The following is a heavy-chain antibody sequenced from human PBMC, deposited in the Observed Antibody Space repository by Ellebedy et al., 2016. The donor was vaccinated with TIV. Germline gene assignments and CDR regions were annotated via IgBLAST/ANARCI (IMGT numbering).Heavy chain of an antibody. J-gene: IGHJ5*02. CDR3: ARRGSYGDYAVQVNSWFDR. D-gene: IGHD4-17*01. CDR1: GFSFRSYW. Sequence: GGSLRLSCAASGFSFRSYWMSWVRQAPGKVLEWVANIYQDGSAQYYVDSVKGRFTISRDNAKNSLFLQMNSLRVEDTAVYYCARRGSYGDYAVQVNSWFDRWGRGTLVTVAS. CDR2: IYQDGSAQ. V-gene: IGHV3-7*01.